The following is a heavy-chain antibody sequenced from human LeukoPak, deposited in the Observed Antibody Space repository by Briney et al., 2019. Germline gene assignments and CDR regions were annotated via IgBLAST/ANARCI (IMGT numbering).Heavy chain of an antibody. CDR1: GGTFSSYA. V-gene: IGHV1-69*04. D-gene: IGHD2-15*01. CDR2: IIPIFGIA. Sequence: ASVKVSCKASGGTFSSYAISWVRQAPGQGLEWMGRIIPIFGIANYAQKFQGRVTITADKSTSTAYMELSSLRSEDTAVYYCARDRSGYCSGGSCYSSTIPFDYWGQGTPVTVSS. CDR3: ARDRSGYCSGGSCYSSTIPFDY. J-gene: IGHJ4*02.